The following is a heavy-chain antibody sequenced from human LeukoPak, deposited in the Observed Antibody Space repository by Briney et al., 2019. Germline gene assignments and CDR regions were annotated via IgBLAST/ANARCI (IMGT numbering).Heavy chain of an antibody. CDR3: ARDHYDGVGGFGY. Sequence: SETLSLTCAVYGGSFSSYYWSWIRQPPGKGLEWIGEINHRGSTNYKPSLKSRVTISVDTSKNQFSLKLSSVTAADTAVYYCARDHYDGVGGFGYWGQGTLVTVSS. D-gene: IGHD3-22*01. CDR1: GGSFSSYY. CDR2: INHRGST. V-gene: IGHV4-34*01. J-gene: IGHJ4*02.